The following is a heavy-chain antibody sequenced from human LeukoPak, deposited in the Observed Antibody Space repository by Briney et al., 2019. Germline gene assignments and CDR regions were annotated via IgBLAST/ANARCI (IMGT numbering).Heavy chain of an antibody. CDR1: GGSISSYY. Sequence: ESSETLSLTCTVPGGSISSYYWSWIRQPPGKGLEWLGYIYYSGSTNYNPSLKSRVTISVDTSKNQFSLKLSSVTAADTAVYYCARHFFPSDSGSFRTPFDYWSQGALVTVSS. CDR2: IYYSGST. J-gene: IGHJ4*02. CDR3: ARHFFPSDSGSFRTPFDY. D-gene: IGHD3-10*01. V-gene: IGHV4-59*08.